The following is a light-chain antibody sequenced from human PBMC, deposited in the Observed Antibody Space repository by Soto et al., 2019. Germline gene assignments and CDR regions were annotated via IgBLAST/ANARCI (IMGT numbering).Light chain of an antibody. Sequence: EIVMTQSPATLSVSPGERATLSCRASQSVSSNLAWYQQKPGQAPRLLIYGASTRATGIPARFSGSGSGTEFTLTSSSLQSEDFAVNYCQQYNNWPWTFGQGTKVEIK. CDR3: QQYNNWPWT. CDR1: QSVSSN. V-gene: IGKV3-15*01. J-gene: IGKJ1*01. CDR2: GAS.